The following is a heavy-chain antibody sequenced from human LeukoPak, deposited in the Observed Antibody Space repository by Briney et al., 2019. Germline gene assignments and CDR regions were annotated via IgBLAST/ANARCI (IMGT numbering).Heavy chain of an antibody. V-gene: IGHV4-61*01. J-gene: IGHJ4*02. CDR1: GGSVSSGSYY. CDR3: ARDRVVPAATRYDYFDY. D-gene: IGHD2-2*01. Sequence: PSETLSLTCTVSGGSVSSGSYYWSWIRQPPGKGLEWTGYIYYSGSTNYNPSLKSRVTISVDTSKNQFSLKLSSVTAADTAVYYCARDRVVPAATRYDYFDYWGQGTLVTVSS. CDR2: IYYSGST.